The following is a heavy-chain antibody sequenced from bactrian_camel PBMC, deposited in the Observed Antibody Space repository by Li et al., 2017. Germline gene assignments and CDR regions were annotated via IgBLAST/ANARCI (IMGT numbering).Heavy chain of an antibody. V-gene: IGHV3S53*01. J-gene: IGHJ4*01. CDR3: AAARPLYPNTPCVRAVGVEVAGTWTY. Sequence: QLVESGGGSVQAGGSLVLTCAASGRLYDNWCVGWFRQAPGKEREAVAAIDAHGGPSYANSVKGRFTVSRDKAKNTFNLQMDALKPEDTAMYYCAAARPLYPNTPCVRAVGVEVAGTWTYWGQGTQVTVS. CDR2: IDAHGGP. CDR1: GRLYDNWC. D-gene: IGHD6*01.